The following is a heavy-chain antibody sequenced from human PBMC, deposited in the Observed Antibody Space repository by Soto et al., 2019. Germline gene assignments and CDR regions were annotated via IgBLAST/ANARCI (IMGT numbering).Heavy chain of an antibody. CDR3: ARQSVSGGVVVVAASENRFDP. Sequence: GESLKISCKGSGYSFTSYWIGWVRQMPGKGLEWMGIIYPGDSDTRYSPSFQGQVTISADKSISTAYLQWSSLKASDTAMYYCARQSVSGGVVVVAASENRFDPWGQGTLVTVSS. CDR1: GYSFTSYW. CDR2: IYPGDSDT. J-gene: IGHJ5*02. D-gene: IGHD2-15*01. V-gene: IGHV5-51*01.